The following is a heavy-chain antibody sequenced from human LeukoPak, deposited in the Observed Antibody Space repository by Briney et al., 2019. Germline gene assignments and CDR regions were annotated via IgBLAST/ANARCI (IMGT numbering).Heavy chain of an antibody. CDR3: ARTPMIGVAGMEAFDI. D-gene: IGHD6-19*01. V-gene: IGHV3-53*01. CDR1: GFTFSSYS. CDR2: IYSGGST. J-gene: IGHJ3*02. Sequence: GGSLRLSCAASGFTFSSYSMYWVRQAPGKGLEWVSVIYSGGSTYYADSVKGRFTISRDNSKNTLYLQMNSLRAEDTAVYYCARTPMIGVAGMEAFDIWGQGTMVTVSS.